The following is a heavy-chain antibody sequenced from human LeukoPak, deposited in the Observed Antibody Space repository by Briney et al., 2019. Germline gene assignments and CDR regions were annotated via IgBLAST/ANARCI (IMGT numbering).Heavy chain of an antibody. V-gene: IGHV2-5*01. CDR2: IYWNDDK. J-gene: IGHJ3*02. CDR1: GFSLSTSGVG. Sequence: ESGPTLVKPTQTLTLTCTLSGFSLSTSGVGVGWIRQPPGKALEWLALIYWNDDKRYNPSLKSRLTITKDTSKNQVVLTMTNMDPVDTATYYCAHRRYYYDSSGSPLGAFDIWGQGTMVTVSS. CDR3: AHRRYYYDSSGSPLGAFDI. D-gene: IGHD3-22*01.